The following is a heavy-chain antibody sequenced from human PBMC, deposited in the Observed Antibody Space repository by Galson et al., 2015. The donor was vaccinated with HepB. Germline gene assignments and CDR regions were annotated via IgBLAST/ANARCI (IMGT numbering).Heavy chain of an antibody. V-gene: IGHV3-30*18. J-gene: IGHJ4*02. CDR2: ISYDGSNK. CDR3: AKGHTAMAQTLGDY. CDR1: GFTFSSYG. D-gene: IGHD5-18*01. Sequence: SLRLSCAASGFTFSSYGMHWVRQAPGKGLEWVAVISYDGSNKYYADSVKGRFTISRDNSKNTLYLQMNSLRAEDTAVYYCAKGHTAMAQTLGDYWGQGTLVTVSS.